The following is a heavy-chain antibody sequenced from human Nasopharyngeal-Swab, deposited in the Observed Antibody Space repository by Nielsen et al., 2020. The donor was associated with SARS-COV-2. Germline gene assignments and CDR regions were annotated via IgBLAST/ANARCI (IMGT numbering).Heavy chain of an antibody. J-gene: IGHJ6*03. CDR3: ARDRASSGYYYNYYYYYMDV. V-gene: IGHV3-7*03. CDR1: GFTFSSYW. D-gene: IGHD3-22*01. Sequence: SCAASGFTFSSYWMSWVRQAPRKGLEWVANIKQDGSEKYYVDSVKGRFTISRDNARNSLYLQMNSLRAEDTAVYYCARDRASSGYYYNYYYYYMDVWGKGTTVTVSS. CDR2: IKQDGSEK.